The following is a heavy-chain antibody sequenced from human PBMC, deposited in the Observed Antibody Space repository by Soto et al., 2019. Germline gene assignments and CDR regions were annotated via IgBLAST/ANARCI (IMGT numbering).Heavy chain of an antibody. Sequence: EVQLLESGGGLVQPGGSLRLSCAASGFTFSSYAMSWVRQAPGKGLEWVSAISGSGGSTYYADSVKGRFTISRDNSKNTLYLQMNSLRAEDTAVYYCAKEWDYGSGSYLNPIDYWGQGTLVTVSS. CDR1: GFTFSSYA. D-gene: IGHD3-10*01. CDR2: ISGSGGST. V-gene: IGHV3-23*01. J-gene: IGHJ4*02. CDR3: AKEWDYGSGSYLNPIDY.